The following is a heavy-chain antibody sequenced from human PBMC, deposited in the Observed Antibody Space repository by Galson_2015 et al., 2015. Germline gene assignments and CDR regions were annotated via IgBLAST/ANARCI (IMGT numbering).Heavy chain of an antibody. J-gene: IGHJ4*02. CDR1: GFTFGTYD. CDR2: IRDTGGST. D-gene: IGHD1-26*01. CDR3: EKDRLGSC. Sequence: SLRLSCEASGFTFGTYDMSWVRHAPVQGLEWVSAIRDTGGSTYYADSVKRWFLISRDNSKNTLYLQKNSLRGDCTAVYFCEKDRLGSCGGQGTLVTVSS. V-gene: IGHV3-23*01.